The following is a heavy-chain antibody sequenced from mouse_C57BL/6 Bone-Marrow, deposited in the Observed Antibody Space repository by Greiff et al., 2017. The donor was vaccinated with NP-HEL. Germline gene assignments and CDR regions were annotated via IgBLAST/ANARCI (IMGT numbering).Heavy chain of an antibody. V-gene: IGHV2-2*01. CDR3: ARLNWDWFAY. J-gene: IGHJ3*01. CDR2: IWSGGST. CDR1: GFSLTSYG. D-gene: IGHD4-1*01. Sequence: VKLMESGPGLVQPSQSLSITCTVSGFSLTSYGVHWVRQSPGKGLEWLGVIWSGGSTDYNAAFISRLSISKDNSKSQVFFKMNSLQADDTAIYYCARLNWDWFAYWGQGTLVTVSA.